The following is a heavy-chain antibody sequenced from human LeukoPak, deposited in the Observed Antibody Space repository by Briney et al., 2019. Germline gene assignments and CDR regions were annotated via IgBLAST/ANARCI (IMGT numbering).Heavy chain of an antibody. Sequence: PGGSLRLSCAASGFTLSTYYLTWVRQAPGTGLEWVANIKQDGSEKYYVDSVKGRFTISRDNAKNSLYLQMNSLRAEDTAVYYCATYPFDYWGQGTLVTVSS. V-gene: IGHV3-7*01. CDR2: IKQDGSEK. J-gene: IGHJ4*02. CDR3: ATYPFDY. CDR1: GFTLSTYY.